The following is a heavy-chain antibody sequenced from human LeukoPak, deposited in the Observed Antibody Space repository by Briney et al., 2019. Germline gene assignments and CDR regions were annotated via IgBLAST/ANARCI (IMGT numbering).Heavy chain of an antibody. CDR3: AREQKMADFWSGYYFDY. CDR1: GGSISDGDHY. CDR2: RFHSGNA. V-gene: IGHV4-30-2*01. D-gene: IGHD3-3*01. J-gene: IGHJ4*02. Sequence: SETLSLTCTVSGGSISDGDHYWSWIRQPPGKGLEWIGYRFHSGNAYYNPSLESRVTISIDRSKNQFSLKLNSVTAADTAVYYCAREQKMADFWSGYYFDYWGQGTLVTVSS.